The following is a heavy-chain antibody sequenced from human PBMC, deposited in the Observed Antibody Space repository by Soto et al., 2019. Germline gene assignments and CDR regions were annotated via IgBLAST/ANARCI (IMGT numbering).Heavy chain of an antibody. CDR1: GFTFSMFA. CDR3: AKERNFWSGTAGFDS. V-gene: IGHV3-23*01. CDR2: ISGSGGST. D-gene: IGHD3-3*01. Sequence: GGSLRLSCVGSGFTFSMFAMSWVREAPGKGLEWISSISGSGGSTYYADSVKGRFTVSRDNSKTTVFLQMNSLRTEDTAVYFCAKERNFWSGTAGFDSWGQGSPVTSPQ. J-gene: IGHJ5*01.